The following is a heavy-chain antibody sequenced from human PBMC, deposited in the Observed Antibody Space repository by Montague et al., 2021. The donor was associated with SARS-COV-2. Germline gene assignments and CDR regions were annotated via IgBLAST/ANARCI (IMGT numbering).Heavy chain of an antibody. V-gene: IGHV4-39*07. CDR2: ISYSGAT. CDR3: VRDQNLSWFYY. D-gene: IGHD3-10*01. Sequence: SETLSLTCTASGGSMSTTTHYWGWIRQPPGRGLEWIGTISYSGATYYNPSLKSRVTISLDTSKTQFSLQLTSVTAADTAVYYCVRDQNLSWFYYGGQGTLVSVSS. CDR1: GGSMSTTTHY. J-gene: IGHJ4*02.